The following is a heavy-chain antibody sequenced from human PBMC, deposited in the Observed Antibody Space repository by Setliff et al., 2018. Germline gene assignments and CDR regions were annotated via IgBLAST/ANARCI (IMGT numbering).Heavy chain of an antibody. D-gene: IGHD3-16*01. CDR3: ARDGGEY. J-gene: IGHJ4*02. V-gene: IGHV3-7*01. Sequence: QPGGSLRLSCAASGFLFRDYEMNWVRQAPGKGLEWVANIKQDGSEKYYVDSVKGRFTISRDNAKNSLYLQMNSLRAEDTAVYYCARDGGEYWGQGTLVTVSS. CDR1: GFLFRDYE. CDR2: IKQDGSEK.